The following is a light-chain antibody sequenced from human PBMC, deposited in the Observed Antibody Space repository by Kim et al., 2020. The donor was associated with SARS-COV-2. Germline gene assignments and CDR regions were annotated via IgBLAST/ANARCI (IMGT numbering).Light chain of an antibody. J-gene: IGLJ3*02. CDR3: QIWDYSSDHPV. CDR1: NIGNKS. CDR2: YDS. Sequence: SYELTQPPSVSVAPGRTARITCGGNNIGNKSVHWYQQKPGQAPVLVIYYDSDRPSGIPERFSGSNSGNTATLTISRVEAGDEADYYYQIWDYSSDHPVFGGGTQLTVL. V-gene: IGLV3-21*04.